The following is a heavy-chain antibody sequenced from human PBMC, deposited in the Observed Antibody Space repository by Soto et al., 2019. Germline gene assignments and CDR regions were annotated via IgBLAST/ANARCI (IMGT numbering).Heavy chain of an antibody. Sequence: ASVKVSCKASGYTFGSYGMSWVRQAPGQGLEWMGWISAYNGNTNYAQKFQGRVTMTTDTSTSTAYMELRGLTSDDTAVYYCGREVPVAPAKPNNWFDAWGEGTLVTVAS. V-gene: IGHV1-18*01. J-gene: IGHJ5*02. D-gene: IGHD2-2*02. CDR3: GREVPVAPAKPNNWFDA. CDR1: GYTFGSYG. CDR2: ISAYNGNT.